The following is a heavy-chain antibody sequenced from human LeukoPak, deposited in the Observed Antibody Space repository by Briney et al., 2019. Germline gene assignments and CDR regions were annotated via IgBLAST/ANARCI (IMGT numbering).Heavy chain of an antibody. Sequence: PGGSLRLSCAASGFTFSSCWMHWVRQAPGKGLVWVSRINSDGSSTSYADSVKGRFTISRDNAKNTLYLQMNSLRAEDTAVYYCARDSLSGNWNDVVLMDVWGKGTTVTVSS. V-gene: IGHV3-74*01. CDR2: INSDGSST. J-gene: IGHJ6*04. D-gene: IGHD1-1*01. CDR1: GFTFSSCW. CDR3: ARDSLSGNWNDVVLMDV.